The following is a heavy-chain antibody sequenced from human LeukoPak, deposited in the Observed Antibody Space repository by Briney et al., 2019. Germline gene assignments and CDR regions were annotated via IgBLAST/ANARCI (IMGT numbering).Heavy chain of an antibody. J-gene: IGHJ5*02. CDR3: ARHYGP. V-gene: IGHV4-34*01. CDR1: GGSSSGYY. CDR2: INHSGST. Sequence: SETLSLTCAVYGGSSSGYYWSWIRQPPGKGLEWIGEINHSGSTNYNPSLKSRVTISVDTSKNQFSLKLNSVTAADTAVYYCARHYGPWGQGTLVTVSS. D-gene: IGHD3-16*01.